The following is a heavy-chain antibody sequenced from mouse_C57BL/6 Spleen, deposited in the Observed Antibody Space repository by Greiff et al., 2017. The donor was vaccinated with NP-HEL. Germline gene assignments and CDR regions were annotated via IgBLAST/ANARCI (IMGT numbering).Heavy chain of an antibody. CDR3: ARNYYGSPYWYFDV. Sequence: EVQLQQSGPGLVKPSQSLSLTCSVTGYSITSGYYWNWIRQFPGNKLEWMGYISYDGSNNYNPSLKNRISITRDTSKNQFFLKLNSVTTEDTATYYCARNYYGSPYWYFDVWGTGTTVTVSS. CDR2: ISYDGSN. J-gene: IGHJ1*03. D-gene: IGHD1-1*01. V-gene: IGHV3-6*01. CDR1: GYSITSGYY.